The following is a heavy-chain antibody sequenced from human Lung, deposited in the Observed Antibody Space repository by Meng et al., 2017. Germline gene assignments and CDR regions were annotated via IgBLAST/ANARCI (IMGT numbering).Heavy chain of an antibody. J-gene: IGHJ4*02. CDR2: ISSDSRYI. D-gene: IGHD2-15*01. V-gene: IGHV3-21*01. Sequence: EVQLVESGGGLVTSGGFLRLSCAASGFTCSNYSTNWVRQAPGKELEWVSSISSDSRYIFYADSVKGRFTISRDNGKKLLYLQMNSLSPEDTAVFYCARFETVGVATGDFWGQGTLVTVSS. CDR3: ARFETVGVATGDF. CDR1: GFTCSNYS.